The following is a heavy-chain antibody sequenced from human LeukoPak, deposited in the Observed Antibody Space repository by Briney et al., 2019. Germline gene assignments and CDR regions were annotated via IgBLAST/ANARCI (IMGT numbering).Heavy chain of an antibody. V-gene: IGHV3-33*06. CDR3: AKAGPRYSSSSDPSQFFDY. CDR2: IWYDGSNK. Sequence: PGGSLRLSCAASGFTFSSYGMHWVRQAPGKGLEWVAVIWYDGSNKYYADSVKGRFTISQDNSKNTLYLQMNSLRAEDTAVYYCAKAGPRYSSSSDPSQFFDYWGQGTLVTVSS. CDR1: GFTFSSYG. J-gene: IGHJ4*02. D-gene: IGHD6-6*01.